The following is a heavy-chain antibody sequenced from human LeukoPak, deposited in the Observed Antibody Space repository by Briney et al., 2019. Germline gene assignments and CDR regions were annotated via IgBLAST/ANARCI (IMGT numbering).Heavy chain of an antibody. V-gene: IGHV3-33*01. CDR2: IWYDGSNK. J-gene: IGHJ4*02. D-gene: IGHD5-18*01. CDR3: ARSGTAMVTGIDY. CDR1: GFTFSSYG. Sequence: PGGSLRLSCAASGFTFSSYGMHWVRQAPGKGLEWVAVIWYDGSNKYYADSVKGRFTISRDNSKNTLYLQMNSLRAEDTAVYYCARSGTAMVTGIDYWGQGTLVTVSS.